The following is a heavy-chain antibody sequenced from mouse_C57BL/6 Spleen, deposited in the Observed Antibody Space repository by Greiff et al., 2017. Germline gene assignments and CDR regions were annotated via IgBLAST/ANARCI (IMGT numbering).Heavy chain of an antibody. CDR2: INPNNGGT. J-gene: IGHJ2*01. D-gene: IGHD4-1*01. Sequence: VQLQQSGPELVKPGASVKISCKASGYTFTDYYMNWVKQSHGKSLEWIGDINPNNGGTSYNQKFKGKATLTVDKSSSTAYMELRSLTSEDSAVYYCARKVQTGTRYFDYWGQGTTLTVSS. V-gene: IGHV1-26*01. CDR3: ARKVQTGTRYFDY. CDR1: GYTFTDYY.